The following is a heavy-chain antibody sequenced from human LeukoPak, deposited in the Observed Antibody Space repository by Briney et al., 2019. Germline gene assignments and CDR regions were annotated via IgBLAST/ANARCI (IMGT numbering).Heavy chain of an antibody. CDR1: GFSFSGSA. J-gene: IGHJ4*02. CDR2: VRSKASSYAT. CDR3: ARVPSYSSGWSADY. D-gene: IGHD6-19*01. Sequence: GGSLKLSCAASGFSFSGSAMHWVRQASGKGLEWVGRVRSKASSYATAYAASVIGRFTISRDDSKNTAYLQMNSLRAEDTAVYYCARVPSYSSGWSADYWGQGTLVTVSS. V-gene: IGHV3-73*01.